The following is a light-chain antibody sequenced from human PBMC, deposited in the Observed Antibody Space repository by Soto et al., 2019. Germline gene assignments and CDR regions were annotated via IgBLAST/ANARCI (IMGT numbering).Light chain of an antibody. CDR1: QSVSSSY. CDR2: DAS. V-gene: IGKV3D-20*02. CDR3: QEYSKWPSRT. J-gene: IGKJ1*01. Sequence: EIVLTQSPGTLSLSPGERATLSCRASQSVSSSYLAWYQQKPGQAPRLLIYDASNRAAGIPARFSGSGSAADFTPTISSLEPEDFAVYYCQEYSKWPSRTFGQGTKVDIK.